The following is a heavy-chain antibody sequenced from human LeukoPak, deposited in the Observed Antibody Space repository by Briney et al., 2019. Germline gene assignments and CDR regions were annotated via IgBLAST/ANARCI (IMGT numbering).Heavy chain of an antibody. D-gene: IGHD5-12*01. V-gene: IGHV4-59*11. Sequence: SETLSLTCTVSGGSISSHYWNWIRQPPGKGLEWIGYIYYSGSTNYNPSLKSRVTISVDTSKNQFSLKLSSVTAADTAVYYCARGGSGYDSFYYYGMDVWGQGTTVTVSS. CDR3: ARGGSGYDSFYYYGMDV. J-gene: IGHJ6*02. CDR2: IYYSGST. CDR1: GGSISSHY.